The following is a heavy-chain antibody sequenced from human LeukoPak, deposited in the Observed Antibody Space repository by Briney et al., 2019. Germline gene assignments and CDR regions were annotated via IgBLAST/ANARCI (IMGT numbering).Heavy chain of an antibody. D-gene: IGHD6-13*01. CDR1: GFIFSSYA. CDR3: ARGYSSSWYYLDY. Sequence: GGSLRLSCAGSGFIFSSYAMHWVRQAPGKGLEYVSVISSNGGSTYYANSVKGRFTISRDNSKNTLYLQMGSLRAEDMAVYYCARGYSSSWYYLDYWGQGTLVTVSS. CDR2: ISSNGGST. J-gene: IGHJ4*02. V-gene: IGHV3-64*01.